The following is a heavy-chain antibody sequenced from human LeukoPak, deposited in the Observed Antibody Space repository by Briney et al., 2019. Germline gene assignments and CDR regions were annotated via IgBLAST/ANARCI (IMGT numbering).Heavy chain of an antibody. CDR3: ARGYFDSRDSSNAFDV. D-gene: IGHD3-9*01. V-gene: IGHV4-59*08. J-gene: IGHJ3*01. Sequence: SETLSLTCNVAGGSISSSYWSWIRQPPGKGLEWIGYISRSGNTNFNPSLKSRFSFSRDTSKNQISLKLNSVTAADTALYYCARGYFDSRDSSNAFDVWGQGTMVTVSS. CDR1: GGSISSSY. CDR2: ISRSGNT.